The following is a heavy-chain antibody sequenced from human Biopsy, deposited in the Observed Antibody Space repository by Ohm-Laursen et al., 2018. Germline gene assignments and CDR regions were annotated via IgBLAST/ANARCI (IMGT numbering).Heavy chain of an antibody. CDR1: GGFISSSSYY. CDR3: AKHGSGWTGDDAFHI. Sequence: SETLSLTCTVSGGFISSSSYYWSWIRQPPGKGLEWIGNIYYSGITNYNPSLKSRVSISVDTSKNQFSLKLTSVTAADTAVYYCAKHGSGWTGDDAFHIWGQGTMVTVSS. V-gene: IGHV4-61*05. CDR2: IYYSGIT. J-gene: IGHJ3*02. D-gene: IGHD6-19*01.